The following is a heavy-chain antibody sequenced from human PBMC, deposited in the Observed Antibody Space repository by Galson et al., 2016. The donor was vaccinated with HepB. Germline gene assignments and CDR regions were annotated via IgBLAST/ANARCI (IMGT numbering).Heavy chain of an antibody. CDR2: IKSKTDGGTT. D-gene: IGHD6-19*01. Sequence: SLRLPCAASGFTFSNAWMNWVRQAPGKGLEWVGRIKSKTDGGTTDYAAPVKGRFTISRDDSKNTLYLQMNGLRAEDTAVYYCAKAYSSGWYFFDYWGQGTLVTVSS. CDR3: AKAYSSGWYFFDY. J-gene: IGHJ4*02. V-gene: IGHV3-15*07. CDR1: GFTFSNAW.